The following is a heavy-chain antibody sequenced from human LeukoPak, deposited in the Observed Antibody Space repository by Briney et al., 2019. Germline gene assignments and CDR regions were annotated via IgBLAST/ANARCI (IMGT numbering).Heavy chain of an antibody. Sequence: AVKVSCKPSGGTFNKSAISWLRQAPGQGLEGLGGIMPLFGTGDYAQKFQGRVTITKDESTRTVYLELTRLTTHDTAVYYGARYVHGDYGSGWFDPWGQGTLVSVSS. CDR2: IMPLFGTG. J-gene: IGHJ5*02. D-gene: IGHD4/OR15-4a*01. CDR3: ARYVHGDYGSGWFDP. V-gene: IGHV1-69*05. CDR1: GGTFNKSA.